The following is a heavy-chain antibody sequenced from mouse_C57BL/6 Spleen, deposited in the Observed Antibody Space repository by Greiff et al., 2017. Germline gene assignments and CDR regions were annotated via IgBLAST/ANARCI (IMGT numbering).Heavy chain of an antibody. CDR3: ARDDGSSRGY. D-gene: IGHD1-1*01. J-gene: IGHJ2*01. CDR1: GYAFSSSW. Sequence: QVQLQQSGSELVKPGASVKISCKASGYAFSSSWMNWVKQRPGKGLEWIGRIYPGDGDTNYNGKFKGKATLTADKSSSTAYMQLSSLTSEDSAVYFCARDDGSSRGYWGQGTTLTVSS. V-gene: IGHV1-82*01. CDR2: IYPGDGDT.